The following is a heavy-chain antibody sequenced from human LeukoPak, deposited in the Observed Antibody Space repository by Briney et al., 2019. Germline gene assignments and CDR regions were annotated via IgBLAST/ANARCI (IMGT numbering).Heavy chain of an antibody. Sequence: SETLSLTCTVSGGSISSYYWSWIRQPPGKGLEWIGEINHSGSTNYNPSLKSRVTISVDTSKNQFSLKLSSVTAADTAVYYCARERRFLEWFPHNWFDPWGQGTLVTVSS. V-gene: IGHV4-34*01. CDR3: ARERRFLEWFPHNWFDP. D-gene: IGHD3-3*01. J-gene: IGHJ5*02. CDR1: GGSISSYY. CDR2: INHSGST.